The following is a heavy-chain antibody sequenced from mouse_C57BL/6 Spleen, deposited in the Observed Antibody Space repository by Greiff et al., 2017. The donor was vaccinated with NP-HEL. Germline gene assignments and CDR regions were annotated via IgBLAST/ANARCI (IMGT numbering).Heavy chain of an antibody. Sequence: EVQVVESGGGLVKPGGSLKLSCAASGFTFSSYSMSWVRQTPEKRLEWVATISGGGGNTYYHDSVKGRFTISRDNAKNTLYLQMSSLRFEDTALYYCARPDDGYYVYFDYWGQGTTLTVSS. D-gene: IGHD2-3*01. V-gene: IGHV5-9*01. J-gene: IGHJ2*01. CDR1: GFTFSSYS. CDR3: ARPDDGYYVYFDY. CDR2: ISGGGGNT.